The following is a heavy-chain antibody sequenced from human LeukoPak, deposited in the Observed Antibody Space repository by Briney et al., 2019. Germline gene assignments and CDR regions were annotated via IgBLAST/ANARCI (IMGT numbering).Heavy chain of an antibody. D-gene: IGHD3-10*01. Sequence: RASVKVSCKASGYTFTRYGISWVRQAPGQGLEWMGWISGYNGNTNYAEKLQGRVTMTTDTSTSTVYMELGSLRSDDTAVYYCARDSLYYGSGSYLGLDPWGQGTLVTVSS. CDR2: ISGYNGNT. V-gene: IGHV1-18*01. CDR3: ARDSLYYGSGSYLGLDP. J-gene: IGHJ5*02. CDR1: GYTFTRYG.